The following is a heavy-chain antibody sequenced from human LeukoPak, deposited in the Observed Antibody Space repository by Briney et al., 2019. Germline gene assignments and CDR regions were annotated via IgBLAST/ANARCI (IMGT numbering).Heavy chain of an antibody. D-gene: IGHD3-9*01. CDR3: ASGGSQDYDILTFGPDP. CDR1: GGSISSSSYY. J-gene: IGHJ5*02. CDR2: IYYSGST. V-gene: IGHV4-39*01. Sequence: PSETLSLTCTVSGGSISSSSYYWGWIRQPPGKGLEWIGSIYYSGSTYYNPSLKSRVTISVDTSKNQFSLKLSSVTAADTAVYYCASGGSQDYDILTFGPDPWGQGTLVTVSS.